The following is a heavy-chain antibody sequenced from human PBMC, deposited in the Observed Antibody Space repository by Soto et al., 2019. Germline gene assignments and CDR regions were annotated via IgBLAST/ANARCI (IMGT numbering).Heavy chain of an antibody. CDR3: ARGGPPIDY. CDR1: GYTFSSYA. V-gene: IGHV1-3*05. CDR2: INAGNGNT. D-gene: IGHD3-10*01. Sequence: QVQLVQSEAEEKKPGASVKVSCKASGYTFSSYAMHWVRQAPGQRLEWMGWINAGNGNTKYSQKFQGRVTITRDTSASTAYMELSSLRSEDTAVYYCARGGPPIDYWGQGTLVTVSS. J-gene: IGHJ4*02.